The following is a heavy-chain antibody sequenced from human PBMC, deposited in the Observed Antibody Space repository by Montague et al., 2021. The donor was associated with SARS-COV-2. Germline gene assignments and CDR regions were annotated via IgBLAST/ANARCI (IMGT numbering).Heavy chain of an antibody. Sequence: ETLFLTCTVSAGSISTNSYYWAWIRQPPGKGLEWIGSISYSGSTYFNPSLESRLTMSVDTSKNHFSLKLSSVTAADTAVYYCARLWDFYGSGSYKNSWFDPWGQGTRVTVSS. J-gene: IGHJ5*02. CDR1: AGSISTNSYY. D-gene: IGHD3-10*01. CDR3: ARLWDFYGSGSYKNSWFDP. CDR2: ISYSGST. V-gene: IGHV4-39*02.